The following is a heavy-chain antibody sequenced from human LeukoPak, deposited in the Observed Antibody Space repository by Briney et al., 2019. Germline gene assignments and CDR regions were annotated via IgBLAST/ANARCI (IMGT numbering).Heavy chain of an antibody. D-gene: IGHD1-26*01. J-gene: IGHJ4*02. Sequence: GESLKISCKGSGYSFASYWIGWVRQMPGKGLEWMGVVYPGDSDTRYSPSFQGQVTISADKSISTAYLQWSGLKASDTAMYYCARGDAGYYFDFWGQGTLVTVSS. CDR2: VYPGDSDT. CDR3: ARGDAGYYFDF. CDR1: GYSFASYW. V-gene: IGHV5-51*01.